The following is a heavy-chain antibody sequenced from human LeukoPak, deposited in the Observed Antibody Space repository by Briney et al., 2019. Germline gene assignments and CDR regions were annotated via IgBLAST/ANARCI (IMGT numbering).Heavy chain of an antibody. J-gene: IGHJ6*04. CDR3: ARGLRQGSAWSWGPKEKSYQYMDV. Sequence: PSETLSLTCGVSGVSFSSHYWTWVRQPPGKGLEWIGEINPRGSTNYNPSLESRVTVSANTSRNQLSLSLTSVTAADSAVYFCARGLRQGSAWSWGPKEKSYQYMDVWGTGTTVTVSS. CDR2: INPRGST. D-gene: IGHD6-19*01. CDR1: GVSFSSHY. V-gene: IGHV4-34*01.